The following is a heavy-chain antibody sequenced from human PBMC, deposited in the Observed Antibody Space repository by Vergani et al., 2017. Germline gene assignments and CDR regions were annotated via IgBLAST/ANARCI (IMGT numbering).Heavy chain of an antibody. J-gene: IGHJ4*02. V-gene: IGHV3-7*01. CDR3: ARDLVGGPLDY. CDR2: IKQDGSEK. D-gene: IGHD2-15*01. CDR1: GFTFSSYW. Sequence: EVQLVESGGGLVQPGGSLRLSCAPSGFTFSSYWMSWVRQAPGKGLEWVANIKQDGSEKYYVDSVKGRFTISRDNAKNSLYLQMNSLRAEDTAVYYCARDLVGGPLDYWGQGTLVTVSS.